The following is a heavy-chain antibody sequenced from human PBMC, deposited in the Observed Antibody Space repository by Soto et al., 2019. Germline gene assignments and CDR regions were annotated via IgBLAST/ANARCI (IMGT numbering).Heavy chain of an antibody. CDR2: IKQDGSEK. J-gene: IGHJ6*03. D-gene: IGHD6-19*01. CDR1: GFTFSSYW. CDR3: ARGPPSGSGGTEADYYYYMDV. Sequence: GGSLRLSCAASGFTFSSYWMSWVRQAPGKGLEWVANIKQDGSEKYYVDSVKGRFTISRDNAKNSLYLQMNSLRAEDTAVYYCARGPPSGSGGTEADYYYYMDVWGKGTTVTVSS. V-gene: IGHV3-7*01.